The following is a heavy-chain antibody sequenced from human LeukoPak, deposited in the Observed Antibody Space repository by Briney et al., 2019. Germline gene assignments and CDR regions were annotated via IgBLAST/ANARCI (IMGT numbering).Heavy chain of an antibody. CDR3: ARSGSVTATSTANDF. J-gene: IGHJ4*02. Sequence: ASVTVSFTASGYTFTDYFMHWVRQAPGQGLELMGWVKPNSGGTNFAQRFQGRVTMTRDTSISTAYMELSRLTSDDTAVYYCARSGSVTATSTANDFWGQGTLVAVSS. CDR2: VKPNSGGT. CDR1: GYTFTDYF. D-gene: IGHD3-10*01. V-gene: IGHV1-2*02.